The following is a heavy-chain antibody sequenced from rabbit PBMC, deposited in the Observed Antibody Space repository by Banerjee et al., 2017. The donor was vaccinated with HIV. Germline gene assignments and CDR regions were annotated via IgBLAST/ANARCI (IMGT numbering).Heavy chain of an antibody. CDR2: IYVTGGYT. CDR1: GFSFSSGYY. J-gene: IGHJ4*01. V-gene: IGHV1S40*01. D-gene: IGHD4-2*01. Sequence: QSLEESGGGLVKPGASLTLTCTASGFSFSSGYYMCWVRQAPGKGLEWIACIYVTGGYTYYASWAKGRFTISTTSSTTVTLQLNSLTAADTATYFCARGMGAGSGTWIKHFNWWGQGTLVTVS. CDR3: ARGMGAGSGTWIKHFNW.